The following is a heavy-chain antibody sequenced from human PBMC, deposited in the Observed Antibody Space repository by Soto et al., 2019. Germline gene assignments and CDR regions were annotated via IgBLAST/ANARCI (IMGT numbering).Heavy chain of an antibody. CDR3: AKGGYYSVFDI. CDR1: GFPFSSYA. V-gene: IGHV3-23*01. Sequence: EMQLLESGGGLVQPGGSLRLSCVASGFPFSSYAMSWVRQTPGQGLEWVSGISGSGVLTYYADSVKGRFTISRDNSNTLSLQVHSLRVEDTAVYFCAKGGYYSVFDIWGQGTMVTVSA. D-gene: IGHD3-16*01. J-gene: IGHJ3*02. CDR2: ISGSGVLT.